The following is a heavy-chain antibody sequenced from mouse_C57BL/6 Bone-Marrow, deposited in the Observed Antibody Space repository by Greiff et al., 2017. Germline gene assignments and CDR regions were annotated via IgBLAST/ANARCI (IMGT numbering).Heavy chain of an antibody. J-gene: IGHJ3*01. Sequence: EVQLQQSGAELVRPGASVKLSCTASGFNITDDYMHWVKQRPEQGLEWIGWIDPENGDTEYASKFQGKATITADTSSNTAYLQLSSLTSEDTAVYYCTTVGLTGPFAYWGQGTLVTVSA. CDR1: GFNITDDY. CDR2: IDPENGDT. CDR3: TTVGLTGPFAY. V-gene: IGHV14-4*01. D-gene: IGHD4-1*01.